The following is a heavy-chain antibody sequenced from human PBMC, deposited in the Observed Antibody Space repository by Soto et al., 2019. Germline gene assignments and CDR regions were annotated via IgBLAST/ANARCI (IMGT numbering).Heavy chain of an antibody. CDR3: ALLRGSGGYSAYYFDS. CDR1: GSINSGGYY. CDR2: IHYSGST. Sequence: QVHLQESGPGLVRPSQTLSLTCTVSGSINSGGYYWSWVRQHPVKGLEWIGYIHYSGSTWYNPSLKSRISTSVDTSKDQFSLKLSSVTVADTAGYYWALLRGSGGYSAYYFDSWGQGMLVIVSS. J-gene: IGHJ4*02. V-gene: IGHV4-31*03. D-gene: IGHD3-10*01.